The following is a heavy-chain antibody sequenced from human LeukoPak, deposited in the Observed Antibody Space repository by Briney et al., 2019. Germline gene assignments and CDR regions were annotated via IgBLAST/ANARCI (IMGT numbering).Heavy chain of an antibody. J-gene: IGHJ5*02. D-gene: IGHD6-13*01. V-gene: IGHV1-18*01. CDR3: ARERYSSSWYWFDP. CDR1: GYTFTSYG. CDR2: ISAYNGIT. Sequence: GASVKVSCKASGYTFTSYGISWVRQAPGQGLEWMGWISAYNGITNYAQKLQGRVTMTTDTSTSTAYMELRSLRPDDTAVYYCARERYSSSWYWFDPWGQGTLVTVSS.